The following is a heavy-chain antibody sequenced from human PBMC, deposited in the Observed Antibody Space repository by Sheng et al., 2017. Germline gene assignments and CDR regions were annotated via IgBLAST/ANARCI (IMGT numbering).Heavy chain of an antibody. J-gene: IGHJ3*02. CDR2: ISYDGSSK. D-gene: IGHD5-12*01. Sequence: QVQLVESGGGVVQPGRSLRLSCAASGFTFSSYAMHWVRQAPGKGLEWVAVISYDGSSKYYADSVKGRFTISRDNSKNTLYLQMNSLRAEDTAVYYCAKVGDRRWLQLSAFDIWGQGTMVT. CDR3: AKVGDRRWLQLSAFDI. V-gene: IGHV3-30*04. CDR1: GFTFSSYA.